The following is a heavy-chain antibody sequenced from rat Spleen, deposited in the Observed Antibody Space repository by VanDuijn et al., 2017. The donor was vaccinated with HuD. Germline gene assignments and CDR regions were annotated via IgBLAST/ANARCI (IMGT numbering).Heavy chain of an antibody. J-gene: IGHJ2*01. CDR3: ARYRDSYGHVGIFDN. V-gene: IGHV3-1*01. CDR2: ITYSGTT. Sequence: EVQLQESGPGLVKPSQSLSLTCSVTGYSISSAYRWNWIRKFPGNKMEWMGFITYSGTTTYNPSLKSRISITLDTSKNQFFLQLNSVTSEDTATYYCARYRDSYGHVGIFDNWGQGVMVTVSS. CDR1: GYSISSAY. D-gene: IGHD1-12*01.